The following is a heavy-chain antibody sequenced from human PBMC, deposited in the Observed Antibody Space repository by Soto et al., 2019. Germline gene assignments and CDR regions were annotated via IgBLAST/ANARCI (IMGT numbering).Heavy chain of an antibody. V-gene: IGHV4-30-4*01. CDR2: IYYSGST. Sequence: SETLSLTCTVSGGSISSGDYYWSWIRQPPGKGLEWIGYIYYSGSTYYNPSLKSRVTISVDTSKNQFSLKLSSVTAADTAVYYCARVATVTTLSYYYYYGMDVWGQGTTVTVSS. CDR1: GGSISSGDYY. CDR3: ARVATVTTLSYYYYYGMDV. J-gene: IGHJ6*02. D-gene: IGHD4-17*01.